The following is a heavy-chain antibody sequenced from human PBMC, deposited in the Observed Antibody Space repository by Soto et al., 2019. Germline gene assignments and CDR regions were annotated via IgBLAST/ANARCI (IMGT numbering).Heavy chain of an antibody. D-gene: IGHD3-10*01. CDR2: IYWDDDE. CDR3: VRNWRYYGGDYYYGMDA. CDR1: GFSLNTGGVG. Sequence: ITLKESGPTLVKPTQTLTLTWTFSGFSLNTGGVGVGWVRQPRGKAMEWIALIYWDDDERYRPSLRSRLNITKDTINNQVVLTMTNMDPEDTAAYYCVRNWRYYGGDYYYGMDAWGQGTTVTVSS. J-gene: IGHJ6*02. V-gene: IGHV2-5*02.